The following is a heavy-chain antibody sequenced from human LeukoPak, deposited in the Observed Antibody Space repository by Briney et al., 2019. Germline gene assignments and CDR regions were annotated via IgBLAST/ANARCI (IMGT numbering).Heavy chain of an antibody. CDR3: ARGLRTMVRGVIPYYFDY. V-gene: IGHV4-34*01. Sequence: PSETLSLICAVYGGSFSGYYWSWIRQPPGKGLEWIGEINHSGSTNYNPSLKSRVTISVDTSKNQFSLKLSSVTAADTAVYYCARGLRTMVRGVIPYYFDYWGQGTLVTVSS. CDR1: GGSFSGYY. J-gene: IGHJ4*02. CDR2: INHSGST. D-gene: IGHD3-10*01.